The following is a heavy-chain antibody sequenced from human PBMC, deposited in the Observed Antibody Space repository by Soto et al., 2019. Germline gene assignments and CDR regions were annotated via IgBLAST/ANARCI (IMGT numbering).Heavy chain of an antibody. CDR2: INPSGGST. J-gene: IGHJ4*02. CDR1: GYTFTSYY. D-gene: IGHD6-13*01. CDR3: ARDHHYHSTGYSSSWLEY. Sequence: ASVKVSCKASGYTFTSYYMHWVRQAPGQGLEWMGIINPSGGSTSYAQKFQGRVTMTRDTSTSTVYMELSSLRSEDTAVYYFARDHHYHSTGYSSSWLEYWGQGTLVTVSS. V-gene: IGHV1-46*01.